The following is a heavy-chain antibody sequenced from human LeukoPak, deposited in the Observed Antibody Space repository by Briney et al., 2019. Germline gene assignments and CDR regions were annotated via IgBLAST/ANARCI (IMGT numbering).Heavy chain of an antibody. Sequence: SVKASCKASGGTFSSYAISWVRQAPGQGLEWMGRIIPTLGIANYAQKFQGRVTITADKSTSTAYMELSSLRSEDTAVYYCASGEDYYDSSGYFHWGRGTLVTVSS. CDR2: IIPTLGIA. CDR3: ASGEDYYDSSGYFH. V-gene: IGHV1-69*04. J-gene: IGHJ4*02. CDR1: GGTFSSYA. D-gene: IGHD3-22*01.